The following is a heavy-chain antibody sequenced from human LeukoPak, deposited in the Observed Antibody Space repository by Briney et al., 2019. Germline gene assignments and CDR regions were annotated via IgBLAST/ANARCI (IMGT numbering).Heavy chain of an antibody. CDR3: ARDDDSSGYYPGAFDI. D-gene: IGHD3-22*01. V-gene: IGHV3-21*01. J-gene: IGHJ3*02. CDR1: GFTFSSYS. CDR2: ISSSSSYI. Sequence: PGGSLRLSCAASGFTFSSYSMNWVRQAPGKGLEWVSSISSSSSYIYYADSVKGRFTISRDNAKNSLYLQMNSLRAEDTAVYYCARDDDSSGYYPGAFDIWGQGTMVTVSS.